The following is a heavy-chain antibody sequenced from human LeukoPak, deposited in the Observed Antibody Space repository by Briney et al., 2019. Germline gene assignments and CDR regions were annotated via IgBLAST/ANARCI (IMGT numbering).Heavy chain of an antibody. CDR3: ARGPQERSGYPDD. J-gene: IGHJ4*02. V-gene: IGHV1-18*01. Sequence: ASVKVSCKPYGYTFNTYGITWVRQAPGQGLECMGWISPYNGNTNYAQKFQGRVTMTTDTSTSTAYMELRSLRSDDTAVYYCARGPQERSGYPDDWGQGTLVTVSS. CDR2: ISPYNGNT. D-gene: IGHD3-22*01. CDR1: GYTFNTYG.